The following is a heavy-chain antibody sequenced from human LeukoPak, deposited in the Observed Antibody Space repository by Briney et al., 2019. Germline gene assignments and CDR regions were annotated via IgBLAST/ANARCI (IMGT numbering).Heavy chain of an antibody. J-gene: IGHJ6*02. CDR2: MNPNSGNT. CDR1: GCTFPSYD. V-gene: IGHV1-8*01. Sequence: ASVKVSCKASGCTFPSYDINWVRQATGQGLEWMGWMNPNSGNTGYAQKFQGRVTMTRNTSISTAYMELSSLRSEDTAVYYCARSKNSSSWLAYYYYGMDVWGQGTTVTVSS. D-gene: IGHD6-13*01. CDR3: ARSKNSSSWLAYYYYGMDV.